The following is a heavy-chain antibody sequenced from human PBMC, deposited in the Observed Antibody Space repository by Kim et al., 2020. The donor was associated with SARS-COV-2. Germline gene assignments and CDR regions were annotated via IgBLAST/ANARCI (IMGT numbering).Heavy chain of an antibody. Sequence: GGSLRLSCAASGFTFSSYAMHWVRQAPGKGLEWVAAISYDGSNKYYADSVKGRFTISRDNSKNTLYLQMNSLRAEDTAVYYCARDPLYYYGSGSYHDYWGQGTLVTVSS. D-gene: IGHD3-10*01. CDR1: GFTFSSYA. J-gene: IGHJ4*02. CDR2: ISYDGSNK. V-gene: IGHV3-30*04. CDR3: ARDPLYYYGSGSYHDY.